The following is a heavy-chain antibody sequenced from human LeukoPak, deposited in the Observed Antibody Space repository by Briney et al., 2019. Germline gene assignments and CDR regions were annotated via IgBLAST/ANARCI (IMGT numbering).Heavy chain of an antibody. Sequence: PGGSLRLSCAASGFSFTNYWMTWVRQGPGKGLERVANIKEDGSKQYYGDSVRGRFIISRDNAKNSLYLHMDRLRAEDTAVYYCAREIPGAMNAFDIWGQGTMVTVSS. CDR3: AREIPGAMNAFDI. D-gene: IGHD2-2*01. CDR2: IKEDGSKQ. CDR1: GFSFTNYW. V-gene: IGHV3-7*01. J-gene: IGHJ3*02.